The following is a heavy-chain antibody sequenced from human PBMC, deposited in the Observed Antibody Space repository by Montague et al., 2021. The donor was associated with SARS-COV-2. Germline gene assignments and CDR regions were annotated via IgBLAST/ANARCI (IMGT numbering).Heavy chain of an antibody. D-gene: IGHD3-10*01. J-gene: IGHJ6*02. CDR3: ARDHGQWFGELWGHGLDV. CDR1: SGSISTGHH. Sequence: TLSLTCSVSSGSISTGHHWSWIRQHPMKGLEWIGYIYYGGSTXXNPXXXGRVTISIDTAKNQFSLELTSMTAADTAVYYCARDHGQWFGELWGHGLDVWGQGTTVIVSS. V-gene: IGHV4-31*03. CDR2: IYYGGST.